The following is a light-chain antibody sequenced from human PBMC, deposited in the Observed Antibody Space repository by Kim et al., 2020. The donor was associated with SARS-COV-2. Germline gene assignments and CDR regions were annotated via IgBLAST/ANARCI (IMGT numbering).Light chain of an antibody. CDR3: QQYVDYPYT. Sequence: ASVGDRVTITCRASQSVREWLAWYQQKPGKAPGLLIYKTSNLDSGVPSRFSGDGSGTEFTLTIDSLRPDDFATYYCQQYVDYPYTFGQGTKVDIK. CDR2: KTS. J-gene: IGKJ2*01. CDR1: QSVREW. V-gene: IGKV1-5*03.